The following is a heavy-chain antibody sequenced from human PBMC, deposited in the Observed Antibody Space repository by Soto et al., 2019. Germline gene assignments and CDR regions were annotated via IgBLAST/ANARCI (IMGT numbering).Heavy chain of an antibody. Sequence: GASVKVSCKASGYSFTGHYIHWVRQAPGQGLEWMGWINPNSGSTTYAQKFQGRVTMTRDTSISTAYMELSSLRYDDTAVFYFSTLYGEVGNLYDPSSQRSLDIGSA. CDR2: INPNSGST. V-gene: IGHV1-2*02. CDR1: GYSFTGHY. J-gene: IGHJ5*02. CDR3: STLYGEVGNLYDP. D-gene: IGHD2-8*01.